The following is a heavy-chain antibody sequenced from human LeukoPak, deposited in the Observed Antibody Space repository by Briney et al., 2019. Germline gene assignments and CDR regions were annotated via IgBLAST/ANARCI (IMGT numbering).Heavy chain of an antibody. J-gene: IGHJ5*02. CDR3: ARALMTLVRGVPRTTWFHP. V-gene: IGHV4-34*01. D-gene: IGHD3-10*01. CDR1: GGSFSGYY. Sequence: ASETLSLTCAVFGGSFSGYYWTWVRQAPGKGLEWIGEFNESGTTNYNASLNNRVTISVDTSKNQFSLKLTSLTAADTAVFYCARALMTLVRGVPRTTWFHPWGQGTLVTVSS. CDR2: FNESGTT.